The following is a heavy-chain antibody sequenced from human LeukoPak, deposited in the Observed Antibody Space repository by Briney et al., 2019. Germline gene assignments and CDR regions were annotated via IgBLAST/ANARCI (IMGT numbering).Heavy chain of an antibody. J-gene: IGHJ4*02. CDR3: ARVGIAAAYDVNFDY. V-gene: IGHV3-30-3*01. CDR2: ISYDGSNK. Sequence: SGGSLRLSCAASGFTFSSYAMHWVRQAPGKGLEWVAVISYDGSNKYYADSVKGRFTISRDNSKNTLYLQMNSLRAEDTAVYYCARVGIAAAYDVNFDYWGQGTLVTVSS. CDR1: GFTFSSYA. D-gene: IGHD6-13*01.